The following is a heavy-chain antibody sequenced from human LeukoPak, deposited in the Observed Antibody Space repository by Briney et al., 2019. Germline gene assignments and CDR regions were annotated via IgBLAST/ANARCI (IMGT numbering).Heavy chain of an antibody. V-gene: IGHV3-23*01. CDR1: GFTFSSYA. CDR2: ISGSGGST. D-gene: IGHD6-13*01. Sequence: GGSLRLSCAASGFTFSSYAMSCVRHAPGKGVECVSAISGSGGSTYYADSVKGRFTISRDNSKNTLYLQMSSLRAEDTAVYYCANMAAAGLIDYWGQGTLVTVSS. CDR3: ANMAAAGLIDY. J-gene: IGHJ4*02.